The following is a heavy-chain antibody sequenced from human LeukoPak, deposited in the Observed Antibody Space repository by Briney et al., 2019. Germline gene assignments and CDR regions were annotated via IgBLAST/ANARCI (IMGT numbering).Heavy chain of an antibody. Sequence: ASVKVSCEASGYTFSAFHIHWVRLAPGQGPEWMGWVNPNSGDTNYAQRFRGRVTMTRDTSINTAYMELSSLRSDDTAVYYCARSNYYGSQSEYWGQGTLVAVAS. J-gene: IGHJ4*02. CDR2: VNPNSGDT. CDR1: GYTFSAFH. V-gene: IGHV1-2*02. D-gene: IGHD3-10*01. CDR3: ARSNYYGSQSEY.